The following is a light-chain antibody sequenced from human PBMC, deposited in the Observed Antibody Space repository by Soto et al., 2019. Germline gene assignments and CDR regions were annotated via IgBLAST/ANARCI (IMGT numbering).Light chain of an antibody. V-gene: IGKV3-20*01. CDR1: QSISGN. J-gene: IGKJ1*01. Sequence: IVMTQSPATLSVSPGEIPTLSCRASQSISGNLAWYQQRPGQAPRLLIDGASSRATGIPDRFSGRGSGTDFTLTISRLEAEDVAVYYCQQYGSSPRTFGQGTKVEIK. CDR2: GAS. CDR3: QQYGSSPRT.